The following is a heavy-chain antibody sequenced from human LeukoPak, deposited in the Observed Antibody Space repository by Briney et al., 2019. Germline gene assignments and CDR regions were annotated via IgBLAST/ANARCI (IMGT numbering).Heavy chain of an antibody. CDR2: ISGSGGST. Sequence: TGGSLRLSCAASGFTFSTYAMSWVRQAPGKGLEWVSVISGSGGSTYYADSVKGRFTISRDNAKDSLYLQMNSLRAEDTAVYYCARERGTYDFWSGPDDAFDIWGQGTMVTVSS. V-gene: IGHV3-23*01. CDR1: GFTFSTYA. D-gene: IGHD3-3*01. CDR3: ARERGTYDFWSGPDDAFDI. J-gene: IGHJ3*02.